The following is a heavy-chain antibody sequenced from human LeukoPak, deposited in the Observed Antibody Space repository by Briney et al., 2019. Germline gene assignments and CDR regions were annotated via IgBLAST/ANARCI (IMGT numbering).Heavy chain of an antibody. CDR1: GFSLSTSGVG. CDR2: TYWNDDK. D-gene: IGHD3-16*01. CDR3: AHSLTENYVIYYYYYMDV. Sequence: ESGPTLVNPTQTLTLTCTFSGFSLSTSGVGVGWVRQPPGKALEWLALTYWNDDKRYSPSLKSRLTITKDTSKNQEVLTMTNMDPVDTATYYCAHSLTENYVIYYYYYMDVWGKGTTVTVSS. V-gene: IGHV2-5*01. J-gene: IGHJ6*03.